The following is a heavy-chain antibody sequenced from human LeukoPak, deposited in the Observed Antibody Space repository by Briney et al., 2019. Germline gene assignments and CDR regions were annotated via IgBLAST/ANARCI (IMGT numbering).Heavy chain of an antibody. J-gene: IGHJ4*02. V-gene: IGHV4-59*01. Sequence: PSETLSLTCTVSGGSISSYYWSWIRQPPGKGLEWIGYIYYSGSTNYNPSLKSRVTISVDTSKNQFSLKLSSVTAADTAVHYCARVKNYYDSSGYPYYFDYWGQGTLATVSS. CDR1: GGSISSYY. CDR2: IYYSGST. D-gene: IGHD3-22*01. CDR3: ARVKNYYDSSGYPYYFDY.